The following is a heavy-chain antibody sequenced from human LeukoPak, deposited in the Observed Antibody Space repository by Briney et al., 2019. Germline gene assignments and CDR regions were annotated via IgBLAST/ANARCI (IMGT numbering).Heavy chain of an antibody. CDR2: ISAYNGNT. J-gene: IGHJ1*01. Sequence: AASVKVSCKASGYTFTSYGISWVRQAPGQGLEWMGWISAYNGNTNYAQKLQGRVTMTTDTSTSTAYMELRSLRSGDTAVYYCARVVGSYDILTGYYTYEYFQHWGQGTLVTVSS. CDR3: ARVVGSYDILTGYYTYEYFQH. V-gene: IGHV1-18*01. D-gene: IGHD3-9*01. CDR1: GYTFTSYG.